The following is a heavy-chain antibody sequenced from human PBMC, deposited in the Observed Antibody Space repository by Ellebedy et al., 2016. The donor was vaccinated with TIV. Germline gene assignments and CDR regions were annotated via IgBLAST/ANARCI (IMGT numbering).Heavy chain of an antibody. J-gene: IGHJ5*02. CDR1: GYTFTSYD. V-gene: IGHV1-8*01. CDR2: MNPNSGNT. D-gene: IGHD6-19*01. CDR3: ARGWSSGWYVGWFNP. Sequence: ASVKVSXXASGYTFTSYDINWVRQATGQGLEWMGWMNPNSGNTGCAQKFQGRVTMTRNTSISTAYMELSSLRSEDTAVYYCARGWSSGWYVGWFNPWGQGTLVTVSS.